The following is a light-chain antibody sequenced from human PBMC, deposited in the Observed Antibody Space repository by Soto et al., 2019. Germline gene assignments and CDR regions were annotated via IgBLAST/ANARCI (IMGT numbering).Light chain of an antibody. CDR3: QQYNSWPLT. CDR1: ESVSSK. V-gene: IGKV3-15*01. J-gene: IGKJ4*01. Sequence: EIVMTQSPATLSVSLGERATLSCRASESVSSKLAWYQQKPGQAPRLLIYGASTRATVIPARFSGSGSGTEFTLTISSLQSEDFAVYYCQQYNSWPLTFGGGTKVEIK. CDR2: GAS.